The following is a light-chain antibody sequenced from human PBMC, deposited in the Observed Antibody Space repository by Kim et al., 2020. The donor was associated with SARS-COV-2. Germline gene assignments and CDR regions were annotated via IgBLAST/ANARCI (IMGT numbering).Light chain of an antibody. CDR3: SSYTSSSTQV. V-gene: IGLV2-14*01. Sequence: QSALTQPASVSGSPGQSITISCTGTSSDVGGYTYVSWYQQHPGKAPKLMIYEVTNRPSGVSNRFSGSKSGNTASLTISGLQAEDEADYYCSSYTSSSTQVFGGGTQLTVL. CDR2: EVT. J-gene: IGLJ2*01. CDR1: SSDVGGYTY.